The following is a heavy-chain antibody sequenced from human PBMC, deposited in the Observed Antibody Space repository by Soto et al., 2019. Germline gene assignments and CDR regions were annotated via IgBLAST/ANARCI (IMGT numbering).Heavy chain of an antibody. CDR2: IYTSGST. V-gene: IGHV4-4*07. CDR3: ARDSDGLAARLPYYYYYGMDV. Sequence: PSKTLSLTCTVSGGSISSYYWSWIRQPAGKGLEWIGRIYTSGSTNYNPSLKSRVTMSVDTSKNQFSLKLSSVTAADTAVYYRARDSDGLAARLPYYYYYGMDVWGQGTTVTVSS. D-gene: IGHD6-6*01. CDR1: GGSISSYY. J-gene: IGHJ6*02.